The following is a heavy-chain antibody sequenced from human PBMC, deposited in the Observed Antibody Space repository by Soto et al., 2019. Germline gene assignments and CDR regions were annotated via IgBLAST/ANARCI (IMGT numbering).Heavy chain of an antibody. CDR3: ARGPSGYSIDN. CDR2: ISYDGSNK. V-gene: IGHV3-30-3*01. CDR1: GFTFSSYA. D-gene: IGHD3-22*01. J-gene: IGHJ4*02. Sequence: QVQLVESGGGVVQPGRSLRLSCAASGFTFSSYAMHWVRQAPGKGLEWVAVISYDGSNKYYADSVKGRFTISRDNSKNTLYLQMNSLRAEDTAVDSCARGPSGYSIDNWGQGTLVTVSS.